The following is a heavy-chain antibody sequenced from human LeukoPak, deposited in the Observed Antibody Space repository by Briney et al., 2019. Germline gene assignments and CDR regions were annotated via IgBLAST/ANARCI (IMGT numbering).Heavy chain of an antibody. D-gene: IGHD3-10*01. CDR1: GGSFSGYY. V-gene: IGHV4-34*01. CDR3: ARARALWFGESSNWFDP. J-gene: IGHJ5*02. Sequence: SETLSLTCAVYGGSFSGYYWSWIRQPPGKGLEWIGEINHSGSTNYNPSLKSRVTISVDRSKNQSALKLSSVTAADTAVYYCARARALWFGESSNWFDPWGQGTLVTVSS. CDR2: INHSGST.